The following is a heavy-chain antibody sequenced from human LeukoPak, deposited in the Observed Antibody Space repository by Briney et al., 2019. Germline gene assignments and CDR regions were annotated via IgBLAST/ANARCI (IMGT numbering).Heavy chain of an antibody. CDR3: ARPVTARGGSGWPQHIDY. V-gene: IGHV4-34*01. D-gene: IGHD6-19*01. J-gene: IGHJ4*02. Sequence: SETLSLTCAVYGGSFSGYYWSWIRQPPGKGLEWIGEINHSGSTNYNPSLKSRVTISVDTSKNQFSLKLTSVTTADTAVYYCARPVTARGGSGWPQHIDYWGQGTLVSVSS. CDR1: GGSFSGYY. CDR2: INHSGST.